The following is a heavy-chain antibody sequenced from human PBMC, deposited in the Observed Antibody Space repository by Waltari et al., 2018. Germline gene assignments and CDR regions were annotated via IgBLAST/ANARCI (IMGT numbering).Heavy chain of an antibody. CDR3: ARMIYYYGSGSYRWFDP. V-gene: IGHV4-59*01. J-gene: IGHJ5*02. D-gene: IGHD3-10*01. CDR2: IYYSGST. Sequence: QVQLQESGPGLVKPSETLSLTCTVSGGSISSYYWSWIRQPPGKGLEWIGYIYYSGSTNDNPSLKSRVTISVDTSKNQFSLKLSSVTAADTAVYYCARMIYYYGSGSYRWFDPWGQGTLVTVSS. CDR1: GGSISSYY.